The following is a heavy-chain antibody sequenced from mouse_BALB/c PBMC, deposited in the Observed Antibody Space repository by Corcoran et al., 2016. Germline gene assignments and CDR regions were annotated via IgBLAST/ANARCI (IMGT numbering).Heavy chain of an antibody. V-gene: IGHV9-1*02. CDR2: INTYTGEP. Sequence: QIQLVQSGPELKKPGETVKISCKASGYTFTNYGMNWVKQAPGKGLKWMGWINTYTGEPTYADDFKGRFAFSLETSASTAYWQINNLKNEDMATYFCARDYLDYWGQGTTLTVSS. CDR3: ARDYLDY. CDR1: GYTFTNYG. J-gene: IGHJ2*01.